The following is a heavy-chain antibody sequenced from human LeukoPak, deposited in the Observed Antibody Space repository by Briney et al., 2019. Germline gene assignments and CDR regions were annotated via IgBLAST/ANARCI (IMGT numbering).Heavy chain of an antibody. Sequence: GGSLRLSCATSGFTLRSNWMTWVRQAPGKGLEWVANINQDGSLKKYVDSVKDRFTISRDNAENSVFLQMNSLRAKDTAVYYCARTDTTSNGFLDYWGQGVLVTVSS. V-gene: IGHV3-7*01. D-gene: IGHD1-1*01. CDR3: ARTDTTSNGFLDY. CDR2: INQDGSLK. J-gene: IGHJ4*02. CDR1: GFTLRSNW.